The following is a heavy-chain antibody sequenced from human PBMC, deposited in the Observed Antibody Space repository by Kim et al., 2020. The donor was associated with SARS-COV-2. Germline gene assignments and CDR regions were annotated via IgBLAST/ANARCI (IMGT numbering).Heavy chain of an antibody. V-gene: IGHV4-4*09. J-gene: IGHJ4*02. D-gene: IGHD2-15*01. Sequence: SLKSRVTISVDTSRNQFSLKLSSVTAADTAVYYCARTHCSGGTCYRYFDYWGQGTLVTVSS. CDR3: ARTHCSGGTCYRYFDY.